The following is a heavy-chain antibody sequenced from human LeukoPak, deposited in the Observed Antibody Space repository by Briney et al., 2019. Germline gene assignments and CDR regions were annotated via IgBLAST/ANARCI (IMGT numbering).Heavy chain of an antibody. CDR1: GYTFTSYG. J-gene: IGHJ4*02. Sequence: ASVKVSCKASGYTFTSYGITWVRHAPGQGLEWMGWISVYNGNTNYAQKFQGRVTMTTDTSTSTAYMELRSLRSDDTAVYYCARGPLGELSARFDCWGQGSLVTVSS. CDR3: ARGPLGELSARFDC. D-gene: IGHD3-16*02. CDR2: ISVYNGNT. V-gene: IGHV1-18*01.